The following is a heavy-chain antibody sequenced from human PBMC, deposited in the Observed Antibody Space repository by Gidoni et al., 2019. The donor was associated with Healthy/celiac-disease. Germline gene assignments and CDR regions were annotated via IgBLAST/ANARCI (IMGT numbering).Heavy chain of an antibody. CDR3: ATRAVADEGWYFDL. CDR1: GCSISSSSYY. D-gene: IGHD6-19*01. J-gene: IGHJ2*01. V-gene: IGHV4-39*01. CDR2: IYYSGST. Sequence: GCSISSSSYYWGWIRQPPGKGLEWIGSIYYSGSTYYNPSLKSRVTISVDTSKNQFSLKLSSVTAADTAVYYCATRAVADEGWYFDLWGRGTLVTVSS.